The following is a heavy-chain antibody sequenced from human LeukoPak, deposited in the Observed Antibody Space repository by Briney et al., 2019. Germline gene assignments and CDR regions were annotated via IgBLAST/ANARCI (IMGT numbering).Heavy chain of an antibody. V-gene: IGHV3-74*01. CDR3: AREDYGDYFDY. CDR1: GFTFSSYW. D-gene: IGHD4-17*01. J-gene: IGHJ4*02. CDR2: INSDGSST. Sequence: GGSLRLSCAASGFTFSSYWMHWVRQAPGKWLVWVSRINSDGSSTSYADSVKGRFTISRDNAKNTLYLQMNSLRAEDTAVYYCAREDYGDYFDYWGQGTLVTVSS.